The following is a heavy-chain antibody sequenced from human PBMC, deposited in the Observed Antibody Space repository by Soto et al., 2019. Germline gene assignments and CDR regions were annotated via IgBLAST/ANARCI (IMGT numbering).Heavy chain of an antibody. CDR2: ISSSSTI. D-gene: IGHD3-3*01. J-gene: IGHJ6*02. Sequence: EVQLVESGGGLVQPGGSLRLSCAASGFTFSSYSMNWVRQAPGKGLEWVSYISSSSTIYYADSVKGRFTISRDNAKNSLYLQMNSLRDEDTAVYYCARDYDFWSGYSSPHYGMDVWGQGTTVTVSS. CDR3: ARDYDFWSGYSSPHYGMDV. CDR1: GFTFSSYS. V-gene: IGHV3-48*02.